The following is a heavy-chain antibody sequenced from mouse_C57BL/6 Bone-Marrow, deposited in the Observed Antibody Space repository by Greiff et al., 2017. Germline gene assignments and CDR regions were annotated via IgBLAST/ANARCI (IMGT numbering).Heavy chain of an antibody. J-gene: IGHJ3*01. D-gene: IGHD1-1*01. V-gene: IGHV1-81*01. CDR2: IYPRSGNT. Sequence: VQLQQSGAELARPGASVKLSCKASGYTFTSYGISWVKQRTGQGLEWIGEIYPRSGNTYYNEKFKGKATLTADKSSSTAYMELRSLTSEDSAVYFCAREADYDGSSSFAYWGQGTLVTVSA. CDR3: AREADYDGSSSFAY. CDR1: GYTFTSYG.